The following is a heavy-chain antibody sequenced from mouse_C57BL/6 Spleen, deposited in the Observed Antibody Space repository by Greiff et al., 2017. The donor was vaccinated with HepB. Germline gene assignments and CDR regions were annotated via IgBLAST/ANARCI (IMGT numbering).Heavy chain of an antibody. CDR2: INPNNGGT. Sequence: VQLKESGPELVKPGASVKMSCKASGYTFTDYNMHWVKQSHGKSLEWIGYINPNNGGTSYNQKFKGKATLTVNKSSSTAYMELRSLTSEDSAVYYCAREGLRPYAMDYWGQGTSVTVSS. J-gene: IGHJ4*01. V-gene: IGHV1-22*01. CDR3: AREGLRPYAMDY. D-gene: IGHD2-4*01. CDR1: GYTFTDYN.